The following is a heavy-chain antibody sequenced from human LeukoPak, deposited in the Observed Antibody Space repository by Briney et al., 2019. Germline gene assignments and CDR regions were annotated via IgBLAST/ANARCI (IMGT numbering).Heavy chain of an antibody. CDR2: IYYSGST. D-gene: IGHD3-22*01. Sequence: PWETLSLTCAVYGGSFSGYYWSWIRQPPGKGLEWSGYIYYSGSTNYNPSLKSRVTISVDTSKNQFSLKLSSVTAADTAVYYCARDRGLLSSGYFFDFWGQGTLVTVSS. J-gene: IGHJ4*02. V-gene: IGHV4-59*01. CDR1: GGSFSGYY. CDR3: ARDRGLLSSGYFFDF.